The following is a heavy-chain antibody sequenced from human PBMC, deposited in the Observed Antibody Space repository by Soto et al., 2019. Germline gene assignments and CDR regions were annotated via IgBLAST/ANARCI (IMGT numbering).Heavy chain of an antibody. V-gene: IGHV1-69*01. CDR2: IIPIFGTA. CDR3: ASRSGYSSSSRGGGYFDY. J-gene: IGHJ4*02. D-gene: IGHD6-6*01. CDR1: GGTFSSYA. Sequence: QVQLVQSGAEVKKPGSSVKVSCKASGGTFSSYAISWVRQAPGQGLEWMGGIIPIFGTANYAQKFQGRVTITADESTSTAYMERSSVRSEDTAMYYCASRSGYSSSSRGGGYFDYWGQGTLVTVSS.